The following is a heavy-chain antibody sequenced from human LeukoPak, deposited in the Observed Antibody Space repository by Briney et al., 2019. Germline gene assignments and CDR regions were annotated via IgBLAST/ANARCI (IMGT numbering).Heavy chain of an antibody. J-gene: IGHJ4*02. V-gene: IGHV4-39*01. CDR1: GGSISSSSYY. CDR2: IYYSGST. CDR3: ARLRHRLTIYD. D-gene: IGHD6-25*01. Sequence: SSETLSLTCTVSGGSISSSSYYWGWIRPPPGKGLEWIGSIYYSGSTYYNPSLKSRVTISVDTSKNQFSLKLSSVTAADTAVYYCARLRHRLTIYDWGQGTLVTVSS.